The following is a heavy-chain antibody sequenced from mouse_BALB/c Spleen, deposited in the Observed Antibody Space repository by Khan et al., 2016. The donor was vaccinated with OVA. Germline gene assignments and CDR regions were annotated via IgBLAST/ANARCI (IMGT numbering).Heavy chain of an antibody. J-gene: IGHJ4*01. CDR1: GFSLTNYG. CDR2: IWSDGST. D-gene: IGHD2-4*01. V-gene: IGHV2-6-1*01. CDR3: ARQHYYHYNSMDY. Sequence: QVQLKESGPGLVAPSQSLSITCTISGFSLTNYGVHWVRQPPGKGLEWLVVIWSDGSTTYNSALKSRLTISKDNSKSQVFLKVNSLQTDDTAMYFCARQHYYHYNSMDYWGQGTSVTVSS.